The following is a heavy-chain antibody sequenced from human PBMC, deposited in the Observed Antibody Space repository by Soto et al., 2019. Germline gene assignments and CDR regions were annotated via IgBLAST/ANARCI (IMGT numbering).Heavy chain of an antibody. CDR3: ARVPSPFDYYYAMDV. V-gene: IGHV3-30*03. CDR1: EVSVSGYA. Sequence: PWGSLRLACRCSEVSVSGYAMQWLRQAAGRGLEWVALISFDGRKEYYADSVKGRFIVSRDNSRSMVYLQMDSLRPDDTAVYFCARVPSPFDYYYAMDVWGQGTTVPVSS. J-gene: IGHJ6*02. CDR2: ISFDGRKE. D-gene: IGHD3-16*01.